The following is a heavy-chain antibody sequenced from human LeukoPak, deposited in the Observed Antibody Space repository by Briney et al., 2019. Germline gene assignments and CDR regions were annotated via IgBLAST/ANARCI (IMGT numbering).Heavy chain of an antibody. V-gene: IGHV3-23*01. D-gene: IGHD2-2*01. CDR2: ISGSGGST. CDR1: GFTFSSYA. J-gene: IGHJ4*02. Sequence: GGSLRLSCAASGFTFSSYAMSWVRQAPVKGLEWVSAISGSGGSTYYADSVKGRFTISRDNSKNTLYLQMNSLRAEDTAVYYCAKAPRYCSSTSCLPIDYWGQGTLVTVSS. CDR3: AKAPRYCSSTSCLPIDY.